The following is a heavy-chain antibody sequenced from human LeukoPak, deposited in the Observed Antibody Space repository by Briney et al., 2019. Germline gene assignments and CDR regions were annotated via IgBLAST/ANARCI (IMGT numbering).Heavy chain of an antibody. V-gene: IGHV1-18*01. J-gene: IGHJ3*02. CDR1: GGSFTNYA. D-gene: IGHD2-15*01. CDR3: AASYTPGAFDI. CDR2: ISAYNGNT. Sequence: ASVKVSCKTSGGSFTNYAISWVRQAPGQGLEWMGWISAYNGNTNYAQKLQGRVTMTTDTSTSTAYMELRSLRSDDTAVYYCAASYTPGAFDIWGQGTMVTVSS.